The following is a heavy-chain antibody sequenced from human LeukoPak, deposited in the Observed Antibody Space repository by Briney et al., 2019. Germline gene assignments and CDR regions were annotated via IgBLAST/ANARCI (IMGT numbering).Heavy chain of an antibody. J-gene: IGHJ4*02. CDR3: AKGGRDTSKYYFDY. D-gene: IGHD1-26*01. CDR2: VWFSESSL. V-gene: IGHV3-30*02. CDR1: GFTFSNSG. Sequence: PGGSLRLSCAASGFTFSNSGMHWVRQAPGKGLEWVAGVWFSESSLSYADSVKGRFTISRDNSKNTVWLEMNSLRVEDTAVYYCAKGGRDTSKYYFDYWGQGTQVTVSS.